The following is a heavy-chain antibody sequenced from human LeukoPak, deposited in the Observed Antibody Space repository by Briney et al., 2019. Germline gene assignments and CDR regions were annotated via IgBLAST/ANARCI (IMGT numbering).Heavy chain of an antibody. D-gene: IGHD3-16*01. Sequence: GESLKISCKASGYSFTSYWIAWVRQMPGKGLEWMGIIYPGDSDTRYSPSFQGQVTISVDKSISTAYLQWSSLKASDTAMYYCARDKRGSASGSGRYDYWGQGTLVTVSS. CDR3: ARDKRGSASGSGRYDY. V-gene: IGHV5-51*01. CDR2: IYPGDSDT. CDR1: GYSFTSYW. J-gene: IGHJ4*02.